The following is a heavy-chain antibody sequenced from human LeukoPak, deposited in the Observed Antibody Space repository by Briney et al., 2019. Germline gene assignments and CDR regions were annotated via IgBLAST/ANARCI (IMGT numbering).Heavy chain of an antibody. J-gene: IGHJ4*02. Sequence: SETLSLTCTVSGGSISSYYWSWIRQPPGKGLEWIGYIYYSGSTNCNPSLKSRVTISVDTSKNQFSLKLSSVTAADTAVYYCARSTAVAGTWVNWGQGTLVTVSS. CDR2: IYYSGST. CDR3: ARSTAVAGTWVN. CDR1: GGSISSYY. D-gene: IGHD6-19*01. V-gene: IGHV4-59*01.